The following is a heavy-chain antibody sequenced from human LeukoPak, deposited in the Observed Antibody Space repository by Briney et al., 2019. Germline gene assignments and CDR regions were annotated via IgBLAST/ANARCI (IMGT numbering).Heavy chain of an antibody. CDR1: GGSISSYY. V-gene: IGHV4-59*01. J-gene: IGHJ4*02. Sequence: PSETLSLTCTVSGGSISSYYWSWIRQPPGKGLEWIGCIYYSGSTNYNPSLKSRVTISVDTSKNQFSLKLSSVTAADTAVYYCARDDSSGYCDYWGQGTLVTVSS. CDR2: IYYSGST. D-gene: IGHD3-22*01. CDR3: ARDDSSGYCDY.